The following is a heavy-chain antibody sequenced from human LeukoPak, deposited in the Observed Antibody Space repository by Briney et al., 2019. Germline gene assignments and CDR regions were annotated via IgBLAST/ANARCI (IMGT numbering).Heavy chain of an antibody. CDR1: GYTFTGYY. Sequence: ASVKVSCKASGYTFTGYYMHWVRQAPGQGLEWMGWINPNSGGTNYAQKFQGRVTMTRDTSISTAYMELSRPRSDDTAVYYCARNHDSSIAARRGYYYYMDVWGKGTTVTVSS. CDR2: INPNSGGT. J-gene: IGHJ6*03. D-gene: IGHD6-6*01. V-gene: IGHV1-2*02. CDR3: ARNHDSSIAARRGYYYYMDV.